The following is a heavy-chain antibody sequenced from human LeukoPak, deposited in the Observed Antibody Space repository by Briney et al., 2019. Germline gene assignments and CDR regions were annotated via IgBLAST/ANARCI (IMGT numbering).Heavy chain of an antibody. D-gene: IGHD2-21*01. CDR1: GFTFRSYR. CDR3: ARDMWQGDLDAFDI. CDR2: ITSNGGST. J-gene: IGHJ3*02. V-gene: IGHV3-64*01. Sequence: GGSLTLSCAASGFTFRSYRMHWVRQAPGKGLEYVSAITSNGGSTFYGSSVKGRFIISRDNSKNTPYLQMGSLRAEDMAVYYCARDMWQGDLDAFDIWGHGTMVTVS.